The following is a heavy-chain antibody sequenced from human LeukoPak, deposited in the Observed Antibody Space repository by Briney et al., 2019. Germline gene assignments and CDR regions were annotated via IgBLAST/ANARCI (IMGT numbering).Heavy chain of an antibody. V-gene: IGHV4-30-4*08. Sequence: SQTLSLTCTVSGGSISSGDYYWSWIRQPPGKGLEWIGYIYYSGSTYYNPSLKSQVTISVDTSKNQFSLKLSSVTAADTAVYYCARVLMVYAIVNYWGQGTLVTVSS. D-gene: IGHD2-8*01. CDR3: ARVLMVYAIVNY. CDR2: IYYSGST. J-gene: IGHJ4*02. CDR1: GGSISSGDYY.